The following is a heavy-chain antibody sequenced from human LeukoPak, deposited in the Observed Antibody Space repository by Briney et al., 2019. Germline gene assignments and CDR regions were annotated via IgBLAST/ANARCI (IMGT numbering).Heavy chain of an antibody. D-gene: IGHD3-22*01. Sequence: PSETLSLTCTVSGGSISSGSYYWSWIRQPAGKGLEWIGRIYTSGSTNYNPSLKSRVTISVDTSKNQFSLKLSSVTAADTAVYYCARGYYDSSGYYRYFDYWGQGTLVTVSS. V-gene: IGHV4-61*02. CDR1: GGSISSGSYY. CDR3: ARGYYDSSGYYRYFDY. J-gene: IGHJ4*02. CDR2: IYTSGST.